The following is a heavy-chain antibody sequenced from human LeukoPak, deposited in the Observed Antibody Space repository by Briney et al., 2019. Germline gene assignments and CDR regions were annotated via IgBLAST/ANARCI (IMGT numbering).Heavy chain of an antibody. V-gene: IGHV7-4-1*02. CDR1: GYTFTIYA. Sequence: GASVKVSCKASGYTFTIYALNWVRQAPGQGLEWMGWINTNTGTPTYAQGFTGRFVFSLDTSVSTAYLQISSLKAEDTAVYYCARETYRYFDYWGQGTLVTVSS. CDR3: ARETYRYFDY. J-gene: IGHJ4*02. D-gene: IGHD3-16*01. CDR2: INTNTGTP.